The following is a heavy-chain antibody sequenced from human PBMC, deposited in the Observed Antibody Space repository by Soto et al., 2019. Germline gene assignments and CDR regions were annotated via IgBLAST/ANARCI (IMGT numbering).Heavy chain of an antibody. CDR2: IYYSGST. V-gene: IGHV4-59*01. Sequence: PSETLSLTCTVSGGSISSYYWSWIRQPPGKGLEWIGYIYYSGSTNYNPSLKSRVTISVDTSKNQFSLKLSSVTAADKAVYYCARASAWTKSGMDVWGQGTTVTVSS. J-gene: IGHJ6*02. CDR1: GGSISSYY. D-gene: IGHD2-8*01. CDR3: ARASAWTKSGMDV.